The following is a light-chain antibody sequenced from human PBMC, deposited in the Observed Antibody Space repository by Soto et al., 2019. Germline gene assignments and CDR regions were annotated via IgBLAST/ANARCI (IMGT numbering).Light chain of an antibody. V-gene: IGKV3-20*01. CDR1: QSVSSSY. CDR2: GAS. CDR3: QQYGRSPLT. J-gene: IGKJ1*01. Sequence: EIVLTQSPGTLSLSPGERATLSCRASQSVSSSYLAWYQQKPGQAPRLLIYGASSRATGIPDRFSGSGSGTDFTLTISRLEPEDVAVYYCQQYGRSPLTFGQGTKVEIK.